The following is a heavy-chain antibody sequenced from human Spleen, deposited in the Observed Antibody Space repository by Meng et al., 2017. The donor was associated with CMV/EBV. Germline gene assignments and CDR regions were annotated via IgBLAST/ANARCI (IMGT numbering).Heavy chain of an antibody. CDR3: ARAGAAVTTNFDF. J-gene: IGHJ4*02. D-gene: IGHD4-17*01. CDR2: VGAENGET. CDR1: GYSFDIYG. V-gene: IGHV1-18*01. Sequence: NASGYSFDIYGITWVRRAPGQGLEWVGWVGAENGETNYGQKFQGRVTVTADTFTKTAYVEMRSLRSDDSAIYYCARAGAAVTTNFDFWGQGTLVTVSS.